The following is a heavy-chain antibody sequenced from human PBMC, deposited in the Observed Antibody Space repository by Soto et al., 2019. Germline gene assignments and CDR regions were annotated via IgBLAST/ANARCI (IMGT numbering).Heavy chain of an antibody. Sequence: GASVKVSCKASGYTLSSYGISWVRQAPGQGLEWKGWISTYNGNTKYAQDFQGRVTMTTDTSTSTAYMELRSLRSADTAVYYCAREYCPGNRCYGVDYWGQGTLVTVSS. CDR2: ISTYNGNT. CDR3: AREYCPGNRCYGVDY. CDR1: GYTLSSYG. V-gene: IGHV1-18*01. J-gene: IGHJ4*02. D-gene: IGHD2-2*01.